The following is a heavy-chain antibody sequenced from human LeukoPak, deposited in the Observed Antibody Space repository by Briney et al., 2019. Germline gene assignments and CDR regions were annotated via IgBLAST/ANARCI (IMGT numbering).Heavy chain of an antibody. CDR1: GYTFTGYY. Sequence: ASVKVSCKASGYTFTGYYMHWVRQAPGQGLEWMGRINPNSGGTNYAQKFQGRVTMTRDTSISTAYMELSRLRPDDTAVYYCARAKERTKVGATTIDYWGQGTLVTVSS. V-gene: IGHV1-2*06. D-gene: IGHD1-26*01. CDR2: INPNSGGT. CDR3: ARAKERTKVGATTIDY. J-gene: IGHJ4*02.